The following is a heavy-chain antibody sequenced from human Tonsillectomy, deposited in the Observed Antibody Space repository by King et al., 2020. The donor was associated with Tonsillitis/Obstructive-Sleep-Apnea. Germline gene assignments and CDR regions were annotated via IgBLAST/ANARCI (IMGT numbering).Heavy chain of an antibody. D-gene: IGHD2-15*01. V-gene: IGHV3-9*01. CDR3: AKGSPREAEDWFDA. Sequence: VQLVESGGGLVQPGRSLRLSCAPSGFAFDDYAMHWVRQAPGKGLEWVSGISWNGGSTDYADSVKGRFTISRDNAKNSLYLQMYTLRAEDTAMYYCAKGSPREAEDWFDAWGQGSQVTVSS. CDR1: GFAFDDYA. J-gene: IGHJ5*02. CDR2: ISWNGGST.